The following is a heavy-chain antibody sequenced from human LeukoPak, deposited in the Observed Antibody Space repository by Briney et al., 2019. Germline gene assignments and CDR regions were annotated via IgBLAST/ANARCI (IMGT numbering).Heavy chain of an antibody. CDR1: GGSISSYY. Sequence: SETLSLTCTVSGGSISSYYWSWIRQPPGKGLEWIGYIYTSGSTNYNPSPKSRVTISVDTSKNQFSLKLSSVTAADTAVYYCARRGGDYWGQGILVTVSS. V-gene: IGHV4-4*09. CDR2: IYTSGST. CDR3: ARRGGDY. J-gene: IGHJ4*02. D-gene: IGHD4-23*01.